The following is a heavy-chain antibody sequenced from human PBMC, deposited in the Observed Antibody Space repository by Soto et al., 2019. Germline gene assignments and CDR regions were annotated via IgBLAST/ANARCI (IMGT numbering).Heavy chain of an antibody. V-gene: IGHV1-69*13. Sequence: ASVKVSCKASGGTFSSYAISWVRQAPGQGLEWMGGIIPIFGTANYAQKFQGRVTITADESTSTAYMELSSLRSEDTAVYYCASSGVPQQLVLLDYWGQGTLVTVSS. CDR2: IIPIFGTA. J-gene: IGHJ4*02. CDR1: GGTFSSYA. CDR3: ASSGVPQQLVLLDY. D-gene: IGHD6-13*01.